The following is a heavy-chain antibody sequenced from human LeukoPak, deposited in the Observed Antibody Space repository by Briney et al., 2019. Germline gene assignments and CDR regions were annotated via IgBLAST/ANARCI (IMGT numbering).Heavy chain of an antibody. V-gene: IGHV1-18*01. J-gene: IGHJ5*02. D-gene: IGHD2-15*01. CDR3: ARIPRSVVAPPRWFDP. CDR1: GYTFTSYG. CDR2: ISAYNGNT. Sequence: ASVKVSCKASGYTFTSYGISWVRQAPGQGLEWMGWISAYNGNTNYAQKLQGRVTMTTDTSTSTAYMELRSLRSDDTAVYYCARIPRSVVAPPRWFDPWGQGTLVTVSS.